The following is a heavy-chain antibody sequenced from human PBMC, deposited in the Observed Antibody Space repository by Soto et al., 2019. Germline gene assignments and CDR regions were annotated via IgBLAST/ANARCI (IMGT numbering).Heavy chain of an antibody. V-gene: IGHV4-59*08. CDR2: IYYSGST. CDR1: GGSISSYY. Sequence: SETLSLTCTVSGGSISSYYWSWIRQPPGKGLEWIGYIYYSGSTNYNPSLKSRVTISVDTSKNQFSLKLSSVTAADTAVYYCARVYYDYGDSDKYYFDYRGQGTLVTVSS. CDR3: ARVYYDYGDSDKYYFDY. J-gene: IGHJ4*02. D-gene: IGHD4-17*01.